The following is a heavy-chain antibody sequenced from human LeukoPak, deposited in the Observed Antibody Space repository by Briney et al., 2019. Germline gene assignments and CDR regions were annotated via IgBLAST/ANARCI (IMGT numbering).Heavy chain of an antibody. D-gene: IGHD4-23*01. CDR3: ARQGLQKAKGLGSGGGNSAWFDP. Sequence: SETLSLTCAVSGYSISSGYYWGWIRQPPGKGLEWIGSIYHSGSTYYNPSLKSRVTISVDTSKNQFSLKLSSVTAADTAVYYCARQGLQKAKGLGSGGGNSAWFDPWGQRTLVTVSS. CDR2: IYHSGST. V-gene: IGHV4-38-2*01. J-gene: IGHJ5*02. CDR1: GYSISSGYY.